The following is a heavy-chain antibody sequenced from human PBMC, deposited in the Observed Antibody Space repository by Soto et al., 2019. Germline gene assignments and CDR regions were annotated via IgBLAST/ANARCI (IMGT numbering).Heavy chain of an antibody. D-gene: IGHD3-22*01. CDR2: INPNSGGT. CDR3: ARRKGDYYDSSGYHYYFDY. V-gene: IGHV1-2*02. CDR1: GYTFTDYY. Sequence: QVQLVQSGAAVKKPGASVKVSCKASGYTFTDYYVHWVRQAPGQGLEWMGWINPNSGGTKSAQKVQGRVTMTRDTSISTAYMELSRLRSDDTAVYYCARRKGDYYDSSGYHYYFDYWGQGTLVTVSS. J-gene: IGHJ4*02.